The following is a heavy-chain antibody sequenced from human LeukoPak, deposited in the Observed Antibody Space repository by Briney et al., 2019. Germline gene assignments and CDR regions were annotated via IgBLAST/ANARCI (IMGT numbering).Heavy chain of an antibody. J-gene: IGHJ6*02. CDR3: AKDLQLSYYYGMDV. Sequence: GRSPRLSCAASGFTFSSYGMHWVRQAPGKGLEWVAVISYDGSNKYYADSVKGRFTISRDNSKNTLYLQMNSLRAEDTAVYYCAKDLQLSYYYGMDVWGQGTTVTVSS. CDR2: ISYDGSNK. CDR1: GFTFSSYG. D-gene: IGHD2-2*01. V-gene: IGHV3-30*18.